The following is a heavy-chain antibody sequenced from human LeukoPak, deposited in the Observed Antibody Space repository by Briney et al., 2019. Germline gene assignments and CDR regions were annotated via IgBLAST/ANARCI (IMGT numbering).Heavy chain of an antibody. V-gene: IGHV1-18*01. J-gene: IGHJ5*02. CDR3: ARGGPGMCNWFDP. D-gene: IGHD3-10*01. CDR1: GYIFTSYG. Sequence: GASVKVSCKASGYIFTSYGISWVRQAPGQGLEWMGWISAYNGNTNYAQKLQGRVTMTTDTYTITAYMELRSLRSADTAVYYCARGGPGMCNWFDPWGQGTLVTVSS. CDR2: ISAYNGNT.